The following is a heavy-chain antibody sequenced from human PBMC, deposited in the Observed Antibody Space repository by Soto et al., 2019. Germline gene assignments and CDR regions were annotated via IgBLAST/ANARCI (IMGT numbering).Heavy chain of an antibody. V-gene: IGHV4-30-4*01. Sequence: SETLSLTCTVSGGSISSGDYYWSWIRQPPGKGLEWIGYIYYSGSTYYNPSLKSRVTISVDTSKNQFSLKLSSVTAADTAVYYCARALLIVGAGGYFDYWGQGTLVTVSS. CDR1: GGSISSGDYY. J-gene: IGHJ4*02. CDR2: IYYSGST. CDR3: ARALLIVGAGGYFDY. D-gene: IGHD1-26*01.